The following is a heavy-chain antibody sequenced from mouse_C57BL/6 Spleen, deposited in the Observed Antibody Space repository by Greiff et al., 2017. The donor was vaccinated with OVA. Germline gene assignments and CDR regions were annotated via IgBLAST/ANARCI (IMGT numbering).Heavy chain of an antibody. CDR1: GFTFTDYY. Sequence: DVQLVESGGGLVQPGGSLSLSCAASGFTFTDYYMSWVRQPPGKALEWLGFIRNKANGYTTEYSASVKGRFTISRDNSQSILYLQMNALRAEDSATYYCARYPHPYGYFDVWGTGTTVTVSS. CDR2: IRNKANGYTT. CDR3: ARYPHPYGYFDV. J-gene: IGHJ1*03. V-gene: IGHV7-3*01.